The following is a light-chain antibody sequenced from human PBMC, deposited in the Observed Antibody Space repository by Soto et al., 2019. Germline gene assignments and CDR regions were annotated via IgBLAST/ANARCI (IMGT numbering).Light chain of an antibody. V-gene: IGKV2-28*01. CDR2: LGF. Sequence: DIVMTQSPLSLPVTPGEPASISCRSSQSLLHSNGNIFLDWYLQKPGQSPQLLIYLGFNRASGVPDRVSGSGAGTDFTLKISRVEAEDAGVYYCMQALQTPYTFGQGTKLEIK. J-gene: IGKJ2*01. CDR3: MQALQTPYT. CDR1: QSLLHSNGNIF.